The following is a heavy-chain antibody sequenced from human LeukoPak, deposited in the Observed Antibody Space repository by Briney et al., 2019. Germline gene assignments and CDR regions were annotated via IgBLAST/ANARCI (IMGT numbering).Heavy chain of an antibody. CDR2: ISFDGSNK. Sequence: GGSLRLSCAASGFTFSSYAMHWVRQAPGRGLEWVAVISFDGSNKYSADSVKGRFTISRDNSKSTLYLQMDSLRAEDTAVYYCAKGAGVELLTELGSWGQGTLVTVSS. CDR3: AKGAGVELLTELGS. J-gene: IGHJ5*02. CDR1: GFTFSSYA. V-gene: IGHV3-30*01. D-gene: IGHD1-26*01.